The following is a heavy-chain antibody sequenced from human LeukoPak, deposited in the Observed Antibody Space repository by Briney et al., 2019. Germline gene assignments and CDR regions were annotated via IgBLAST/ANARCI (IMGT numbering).Heavy chain of an antibody. Sequence: GGSLRLSCAASGFTFSSYGMHWVRQAPGKGLEWVAVISYDGSNKYYADFVKGRFTISRDNSKNTLYLQMNSLRAEDTAVYYCAKDWSSAVDYWGQGTLVTVSS. J-gene: IGHJ4*02. D-gene: IGHD6-25*01. V-gene: IGHV3-30*18. CDR3: AKDWSSAVDY. CDR2: ISYDGSNK. CDR1: GFTFSSYG.